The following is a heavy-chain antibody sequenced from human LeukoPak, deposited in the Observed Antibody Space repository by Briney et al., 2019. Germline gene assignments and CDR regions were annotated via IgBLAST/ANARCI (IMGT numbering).Heavy chain of an antibody. CDR3: ARAYYYDSSGYSNFDN. CDR2: INTSGGST. V-gene: IGHV1-46*01. J-gene: IGHJ4*02. Sequence: ASVKVSCKASGYTFTSYYMHWVRQAPGQGLEWMGIINTSGGSTSYAQKFQGRVTMTRDMSTSTVYMELSSLRSEDTAVYYCARAYYYDSSGYSNFDNWGQGTLVTVSS. CDR1: GYTFTSYY. D-gene: IGHD3-22*01.